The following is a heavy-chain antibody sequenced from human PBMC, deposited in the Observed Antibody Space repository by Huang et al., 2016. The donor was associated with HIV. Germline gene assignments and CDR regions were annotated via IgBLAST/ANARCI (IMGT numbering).Heavy chain of an antibody. D-gene: IGHD6-6*01. V-gene: IGHV5-51*01. CDR1: GYSFSSYW. J-gene: IGHJ4*02. CDR2: ICPDDSDT. CDR3: ARRFSSSSGYFDY. Sequence: VQLVQSGAEVKKPGESLKISCKGSGYSFSSYWIAWVRQMPGKGLEWMGIICPDDSDTTYSPSFEGQVTISAEKSIGTAYLQWSSLKASDTAMYYCARRFSSSSGYFDYWGQGSLVTVSS.